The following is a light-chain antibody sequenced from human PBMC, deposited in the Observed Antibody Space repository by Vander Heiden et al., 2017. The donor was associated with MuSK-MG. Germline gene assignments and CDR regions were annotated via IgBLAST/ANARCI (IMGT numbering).Light chain of an antibody. CDR3: QQYYSTPRT. Sequence: DMQMTESPSSLSASVGDRVTITCRASQGISNSLAWYQQKPGKAPKLLLYAASRLESGVPSRFSGSGSGTDYTLTISSLQPEDFATYYCQQYYSTPRTFGQGTKVEIK. V-gene: IGKV1-NL1*01. CDR2: AAS. CDR1: QGISNS. J-gene: IGKJ1*01.